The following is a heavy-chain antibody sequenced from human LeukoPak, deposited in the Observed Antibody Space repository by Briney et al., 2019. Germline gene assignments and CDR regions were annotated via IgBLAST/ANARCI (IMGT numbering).Heavy chain of an antibody. CDR2: IYTSGST. D-gene: IGHD6-13*01. Sequence: SETLSLTCTVSGGSISSYYWSWIRQPAGKRLEWIGRIYTSGSTNYNPSLKSRVTMSVDTSKNQFSLKLSSVTAADTAVYYCARRYSSSWYARGYFDCWGQGTLVTVPS. CDR3: ARRYSSSWYARGYFDC. J-gene: IGHJ4*02. V-gene: IGHV4-4*07. CDR1: GGSISSYY.